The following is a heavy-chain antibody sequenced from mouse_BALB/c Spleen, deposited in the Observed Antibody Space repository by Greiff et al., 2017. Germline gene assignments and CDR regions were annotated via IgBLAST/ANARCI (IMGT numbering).Heavy chain of an antibody. CDR3: ARESTMITGGYFDY. J-gene: IGHJ2*01. V-gene: IGHV1-80*01. Sequence: VQLQQSGAELVRPGSSVKISCKASGYAFSSYWMNWVKQRPGQGLEWIGQIYPGDGDTNYNGKFKGKATLTADKSSSTAYMHLNSLTSEDSAIYYCARESTMITGGYFDYWGQGTTLTVSS. D-gene: IGHD2-4*01. CDR2: IYPGDGDT. CDR1: GYAFSSYW.